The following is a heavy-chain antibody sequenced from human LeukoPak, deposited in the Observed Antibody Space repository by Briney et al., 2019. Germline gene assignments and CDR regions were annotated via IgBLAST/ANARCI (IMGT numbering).Heavy chain of an antibody. CDR3: AKDMGYSSGIDY. CDR2: ISGSGGST. Sequence: PGGSLRLSCAASGFTFSSYAMSWVRQAPGKGLEWVSAISGSGGSTYYADSVKGRFTISRDNSKNTLYLQMNSVRAEDTAVYYCAKDMGYSSGIDYWGQGTLVTVSS. CDR1: GFTFSSYA. J-gene: IGHJ4*02. V-gene: IGHV3-23*01. D-gene: IGHD6-19*01.